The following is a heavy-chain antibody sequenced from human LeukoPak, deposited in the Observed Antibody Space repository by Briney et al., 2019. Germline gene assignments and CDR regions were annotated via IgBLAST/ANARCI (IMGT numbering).Heavy chain of an antibody. CDR1: GDSISSYY. CDR2: IYTSGST. J-gene: IGHJ6*02. Sequence: PSETLSLTCTVSGDSISSYYWSWIRQPAGKGLEWIGRIYTSGSTNYNPSLKSRVTMSVDTSKNQFSLKLSSVTAADTAVYYCAREIAVNGYYYYGMDVWGQGTTVTVSS. CDR3: AREIAVNGYYYYGMDV. V-gene: IGHV4-4*07. D-gene: IGHD2-21*01.